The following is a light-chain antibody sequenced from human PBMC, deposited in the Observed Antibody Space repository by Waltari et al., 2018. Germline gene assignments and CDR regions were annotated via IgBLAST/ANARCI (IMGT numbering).Light chain of an antibody. CDR3: NSCTSSASRV. Sequence: QSALTQPASVSVSPGQSITIPRTGTSRDVGGYDYVSWYQQHSGKAPKLIIFNVKNRPSGVSTRFSGSKAGNTDSLTISGLQAEDEAHYYCNSCTSSASRVFGGGTKLTVL. CDR1: SRDVGGYDY. CDR2: NVK. V-gene: IGLV2-14*03. J-gene: IGLJ3*02.